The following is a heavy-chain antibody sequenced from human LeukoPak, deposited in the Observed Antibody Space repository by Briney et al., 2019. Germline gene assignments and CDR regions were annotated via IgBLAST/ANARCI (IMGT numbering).Heavy chain of an antibody. Sequence: SETLSLTCAVYGESFNNYYWTWIRQSSGKGLEWIGEINHSGSTNYNPSLKSRVTISVDTSKNQFSLKLSSVTAADTAVYYCASLKVGATTFLKGTSPHNYFDYWGQGTLVTVSS. V-gene: IGHV4-34*01. CDR1: GESFNNYY. D-gene: IGHD1-26*01. CDR3: ASLKVGATTFLKGTSPHNYFDY. J-gene: IGHJ4*02. CDR2: INHSGST.